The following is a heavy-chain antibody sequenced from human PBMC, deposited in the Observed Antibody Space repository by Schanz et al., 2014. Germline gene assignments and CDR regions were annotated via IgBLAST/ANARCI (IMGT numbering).Heavy chain of an antibody. CDR1: GFAFSSFA. Sequence: EVQLVESGGGLVQPGGSLRLSCAASGFAFSSFALSWVRQSPGKGLEWVSAISANDYDTYYAPSVKGRFTVSRDNSKNALYLQMNSLRAEDTAVYYCARRITGTHHNPYYHGMDVWGQGTTVTVSS. D-gene: IGHD1-20*01. CDR3: ARRITGTHHNPYYHGMDV. V-gene: IGHV3-23*04. J-gene: IGHJ6*02. CDR2: ISANDYDT.